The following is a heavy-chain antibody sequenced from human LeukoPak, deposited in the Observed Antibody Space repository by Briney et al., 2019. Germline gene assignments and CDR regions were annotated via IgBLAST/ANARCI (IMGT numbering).Heavy chain of an antibody. CDR2: ISGSGGST. Sequence: PGGSLRLSCAASGFTFSSYAMSWVRQAPGKGLEWVSAISGSGGSTYYADSVKGRLTISRDNSKNTLYLQMNSLRAEDTAVYYCAKGSGIAVAGNFDYWGQGTLVTASS. J-gene: IGHJ4*02. D-gene: IGHD6-19*01. CDR3: AKGSGIAVAGNFDY. CDR1: GFTFSSYA. V-gene: IGHV3-23*01.